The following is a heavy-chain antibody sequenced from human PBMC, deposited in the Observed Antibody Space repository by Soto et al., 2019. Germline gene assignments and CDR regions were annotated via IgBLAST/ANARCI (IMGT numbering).Heavy chain of an antibody. Sequence: EVPLVESGGGLVKPGGSLRLSCAASGFTFSSYNMNWVRQAPGKGLEWVASIGSSNTYIYYADSVKGRFTISRDNAKNSLYLQMNSLRAEDTAVYYCARDRCFSTDCYWGTWSDPWGQGTLVTVSS. J-gene: IGHJ5*02. CDR3: ARDRCFSTDCYWGTWSDP. CDR2: IGSSNTYI. D-gene: IGHD2-2*01. CDR1: GFTFSSYN. V-gene: IGHV3-21*01.